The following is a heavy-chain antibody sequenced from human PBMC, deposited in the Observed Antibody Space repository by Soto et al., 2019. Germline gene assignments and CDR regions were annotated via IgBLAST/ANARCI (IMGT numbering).Heavy chain of an antibody. Sequence: QLQLQESGPGLVKPSETLSLTCTVSGGSISSTDHYWGWIRQSPGKGLEWIGSVYYTGTAYYNPSLKSRLPISVDAPKSQVSLTLRSVTAADTAVYDCARQVTYELLAPRCLLDYCGQGSLVIVSS. CDR2: VYYTGTA. V-gene: IGHV4-39*01. CDR3: ARQVTYELLAPRCLLDY. J-gene: IGHJ4*02. CDR1: GGSISSTDHY. D-gene: IGHD3-9*01.